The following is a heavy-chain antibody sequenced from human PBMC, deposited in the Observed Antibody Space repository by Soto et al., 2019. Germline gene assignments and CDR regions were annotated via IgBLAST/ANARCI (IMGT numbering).Heavy chain of an antibody. CDR1: GGTFSSYT. CDR3: AKEGVGGLYYSGL. D-gene: IGHD2-15*01. CDR2: IIPILGIA. Sequence: SVKVSCKASGGTFSSYTISWVRQAPGQGLEWMGRIIPILGIANYAQKFQGRVTITADKSTSTAYMELSSLRSEDTAVYYCAKEGVGGLYYSGLWGLGTLVTVSS. V-gene: IGHV1-69*04. J-gene: IGHJ4*02.